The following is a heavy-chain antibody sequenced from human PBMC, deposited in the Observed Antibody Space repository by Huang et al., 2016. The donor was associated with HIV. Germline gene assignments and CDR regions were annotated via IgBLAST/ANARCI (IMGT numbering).Heavy chain of an antibody. J-gene: IGHJ4*02. V-gene: IGHV3-30*02. CDR2: IRFDGGNK. Sequence: QEQLVESGGGVVQPGGSLRLSCATSGFSFSHYGMHWVRQAPGKGLEGVAFIRFDGGNKHDADSAKGRFTISRDNSKKMLFLEMNSLRGDDTAFYYCATDLGGYSFDYWGQGALVSVSS. CDR3: ATDLGGYSFDY. D-gene: IGHD2-21*02. CDR1: GFSFSHYG.